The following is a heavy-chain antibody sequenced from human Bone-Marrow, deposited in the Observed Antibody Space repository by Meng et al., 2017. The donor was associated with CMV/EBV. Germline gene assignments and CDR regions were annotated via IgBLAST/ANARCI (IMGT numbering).Heavy chain of an antibody. V-gene: IGHV3-21*01. CDR1: GFTFAKYE. CDR3: ARDLSITLVRGVAR. J-gene: IGHJ4*02. CDR2: ISSSSTYI. Sequence: GESLKISCTASGFTFAKYEMNWVRQAPGKGLEWVSSISSSSTYIFYAESVKGRFTISRDNAKESLYLQMNSLRAEDTAMYYCARDLSITLVRGVARWGQGTLVTVSS. D-gene: IGHD3-10*01.